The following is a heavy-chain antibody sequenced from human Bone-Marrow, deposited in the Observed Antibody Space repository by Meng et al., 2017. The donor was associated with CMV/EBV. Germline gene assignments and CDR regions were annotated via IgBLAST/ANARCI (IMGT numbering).Heavy chain of an antibody. Sequence: SETLSLTCTVSGGSISSSSYYWGWIRQPPGKGLEWIGSIYYSGSTYYNPSLKRRVTISVDTSKNQFSLKLSSVTAADTAVYYCASPFTIAVAGVPRDAFDIWGQGTMVTVSS. V-gene: IGHV4-39*01. CDR2: IYYSGST. CDR1: GGSISSSSYY. J-gene: IGHJ3*02. CDR3: ASPFTIAVAGVPRDAFDI. D-gene: IGHD6-19*01.